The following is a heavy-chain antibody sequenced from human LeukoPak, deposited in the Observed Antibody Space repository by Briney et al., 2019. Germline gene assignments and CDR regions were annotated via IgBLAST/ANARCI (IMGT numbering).Heavy chain of an antibody. D-gene: IGHD3-22*01. CDR2: ISYSGST. V-gene: IGHV4-31*03. CDR3: ARGLTYYFDSSGYYVTDAFDI. J-gene: IGHJ3*02. Sequence: SETLSLTCTVSGGSVSSGAYYWSWIRQHPGKGLEWIGYISYSGSTYYNPSLKSRLTISVDTSKNQFSLKLTSVTAADTAVYYCARGLTYYFDSSGYYVTDAFDIWGQGTMVTVSS. CDR1: GGSVSSGAYY.